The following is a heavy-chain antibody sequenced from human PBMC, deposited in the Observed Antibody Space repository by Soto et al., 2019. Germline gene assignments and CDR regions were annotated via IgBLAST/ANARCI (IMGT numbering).Heavy chain of an antibody. CDR2: ISGSGGST. Sequence: EVQLLESGGGLVQPGGSLILSCAASGFTFSSYAMSWVRQAPGKGLEWVSAISGSGGSTYYADSVKGRFTISRDNSKNTLYLQMNSLRAEVTAVYYCAKDQQSVVTAHYFDYWGQGTLVTVSS. D-gene: IGHD2-21*02. CDR3: AKDQQSVVTAHYFDY. CDR1: GFTFSSYA. V-gene: IGHV3-23*01. J-gene: IGHJ4*02.